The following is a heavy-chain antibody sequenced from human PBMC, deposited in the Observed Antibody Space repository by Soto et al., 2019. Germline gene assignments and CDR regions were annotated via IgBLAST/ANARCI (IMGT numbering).Heavy chain of an antibody. D-gene: IGHD2-15*01. V-gene: IGHV3-23*01. J-gene: IGHJ4*02. CDR2: ISSSGGST. CDR1: GFTFSSYA. Sequence: EVQLLESGGGLVQPGGSLRLSCAASGFTFSSYAMSCVRQAPGKGMEWVAAISSSGGSTYYADSVKGRFTISRDNSKNTLYLQMNSLRAEDAAVYYCAKDLVGSNADYFDYWGQGTLVTVSS. CDR3: AKDLVGSNADYFDY.